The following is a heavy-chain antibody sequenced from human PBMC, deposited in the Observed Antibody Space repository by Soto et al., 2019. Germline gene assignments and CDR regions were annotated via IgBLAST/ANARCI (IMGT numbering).Heavy chain of an antibody. V-gene: IGHV3-64*07. D-gene: IGHD3-3*01. J-gene: IGHJ4*02. Sequence: EVQLVESGGGLVQPGGSLRLSCAASGFTFSTYAMHWVRQAPGKGLEYVSAISSNGGSTFYADSLQGRFTISRDNSKNTLYLQVGSLRAEDVAVYYCARSIHDFWSGYPQGFFDYWGQGTLVTVSS. CDR2: ISSNGGST. CDR3: ARSIHDFWSGYPQGFFDY. CDR1: GFTFSTYA.